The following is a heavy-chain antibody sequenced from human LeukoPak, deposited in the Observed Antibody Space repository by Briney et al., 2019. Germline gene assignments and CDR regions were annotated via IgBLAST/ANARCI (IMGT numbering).Heavy chain of an antibody. CDR1: GGTFSTYA. CDR3: ARDAPSETTMVSAFDI. D-gene: IGHD5-18*01. V-gene: IGHV1-69*13. CDR2: IIPIFGTA. Sequence: SVKVSCKAYGGTFSTYAISWVRQAPGQGLEWMGGIIPIFGTANYAQKFQGRVTISADEFTRTAYVEVSSLRCEDTAVYYCARDAPSETTMVSAFDIWGQGTMVTVSS. J-gene: IGHJ3*02.